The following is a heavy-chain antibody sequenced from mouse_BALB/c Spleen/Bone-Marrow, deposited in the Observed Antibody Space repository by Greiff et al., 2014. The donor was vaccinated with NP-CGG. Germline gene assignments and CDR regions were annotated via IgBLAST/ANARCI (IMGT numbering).Heavy chain of an antibody. CDR3: TNFGPFDS. CDR2: IDPENGNT. J-gene: IGHJ2*01. Sequence: DVQLEESGAGLVRPGALVKLYCKASGFNIKNYYIHWVRQRPEQGLEWIGLIDPENGNTIFDPKFQGKASMTADTSSNTAYLQLSSLTSEDAAFYFFTNFGPFDSSRPGSTLTFSS. CDR1: GFNIKNYY. V-gene: IGHV14-1*02.